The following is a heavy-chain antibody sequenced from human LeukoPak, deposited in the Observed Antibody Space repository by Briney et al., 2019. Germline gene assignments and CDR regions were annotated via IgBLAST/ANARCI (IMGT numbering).Heavy chain of an antibody. CDR2: INWNGGST. Sequence: PGGSLRLSCAASGFTFDDYGMSWVRQAPGKGLEWVSGINWNGGSTGCADSVKGRFTISRDNAKNSLYLQMNSLRAEDTALYHCARVRSGWYYFDYWGQGTLVTVSS. CDR3: ARVRSGWYYFDY. CDR1: GFTFDDYG. J-gene: IGHJ4*02. D-gene: IGHD6-19*01. V-gene: IGHV3-20*01.